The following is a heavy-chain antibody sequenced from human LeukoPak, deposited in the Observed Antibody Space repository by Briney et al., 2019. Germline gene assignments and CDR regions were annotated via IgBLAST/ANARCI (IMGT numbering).Heavy chain of an antibody. Sequence: GGSLRLSCAASGFTFRRYTMNWVRRAPGKWLEWVSSISSSSSYIYYTDSVKGRFTISRDNAKNSLYLQMNSLRAEDTAVYYCATESFSIWALFDFWGQGTLVTVSS. D-gene: IGHD2/OR15-2a*01. J-gene: IGHJ4*02. CDR1: GFTFRRYT. CDR2: ISSSSSYI. CDR3: ATESFSIWALFDF. V-gene: IGHV3-21*01.